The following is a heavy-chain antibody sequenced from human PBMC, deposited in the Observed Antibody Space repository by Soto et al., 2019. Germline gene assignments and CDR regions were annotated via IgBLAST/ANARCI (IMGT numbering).Heavy chain of an antibody. CDR1: GFSFSSYA. CDR2: ISKDGMNK. CDR3: ARAMYSSDYFVKWFEP. Sequence: VRLVESGGGVVQPGRSLRLSCTASGFSFSSYAMYWFRQPPGKGLEWVAVISKDGMNKNYADSVKGRVTVSRDNANYSLDLQLNSLRGVDTAMYYCARAMYSSDYFVKWFEPWGQGTLVTVSS. D-gene: IGHD6-19*01. J-gene: IGHJ5*02. V-gene: IGHV3-30*04.